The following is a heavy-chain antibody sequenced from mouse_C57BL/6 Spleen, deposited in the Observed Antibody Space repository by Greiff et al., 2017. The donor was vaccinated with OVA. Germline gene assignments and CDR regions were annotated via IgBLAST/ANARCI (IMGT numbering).Heavy chain of an antibody. CDR3: ARDGQLNYFDY. CDR2: ISDGGSYT. J-gene: IGHJ2*01. V-gene: IGHV5-4*01. Sequence: EVQLVESGGGLVKPGGSLKLSCAASGFTFSSYAMSWVRQTPEKRLEWVATISDGGSYTYYPDNVKGRFTISRDNAKNNLYLQMSHLKSEDTAMYYCARDGQLNYFDYWGQGTTLTVSS. CDR1: GFTFSSYA. D-gene: IGHD3-2*02.